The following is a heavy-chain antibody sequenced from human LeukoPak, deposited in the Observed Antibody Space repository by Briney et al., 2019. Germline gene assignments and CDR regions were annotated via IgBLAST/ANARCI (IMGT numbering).Heavy chain of an antibody. Sequence: PGGSLRLSCAASGFTFTNYAMSWVRQAHGKGLEWVSGISGSGDSTNYADSVKGRFTISRDNSKNTLYLQMNSLRAEDTAVYYCAKGASPGIAAAGAGFVFDYWGQGTLVTVSS. J-gene: IGHJ4*02. D-gene: IGHD6-13*01. CDR1: GFTFTNYA. CDR2: ISGSGDST. CDR3: AKGASPGIAAAGAGFVFDY. V-gene: IGHV3-23*01.